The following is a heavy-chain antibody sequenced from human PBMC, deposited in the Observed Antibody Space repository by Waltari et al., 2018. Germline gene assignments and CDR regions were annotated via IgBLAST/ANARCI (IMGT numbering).Heavy chain of an antibody. J-gene: IGHJ4*02. V-gene: IGHV1-69*01. Sequence: QVQLVQSGAEVKKPGSSVQVSCKASAGTFSSYAISWVRQAPGQGLEWMGGISPIFGTANDAQKFQGRVTITADESTSTAYMELSSLRSEDTAVYYCARDRGIAVAGTRGYYFDYWGQGTLVTVSS. CDR1: AGTFSSYA. D-gene: IGHD6-19*01. CDR3: ARDRGIAVAGTRGYYFDY. CDR2: ISPIFGTA.